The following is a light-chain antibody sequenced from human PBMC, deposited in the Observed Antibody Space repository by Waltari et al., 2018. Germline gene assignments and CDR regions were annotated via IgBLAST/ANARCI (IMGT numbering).Light chain of an antibody. Sequence: DIVLTQSPDSLAVSLGERATINCRSSQSLLFTTNNKNYLARFQQKPGQSPHLLIYWASTRESGVPDRFSGNGSGTDFTLTISSLQPEDVAVYYCQQYYSSWTFGQGTKVEIK. J-gene: IGKJ1*01. CDR2: WAS. CDR1: QSLLFTTNNKNY. V-gene: IGKV4-1*01. CDR3: QQYYSSWT.